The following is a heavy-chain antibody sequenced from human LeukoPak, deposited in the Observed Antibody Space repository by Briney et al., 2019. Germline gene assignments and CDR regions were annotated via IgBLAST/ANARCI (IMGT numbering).Heavy chain of an antibody. V-gene: IGHV4-59*08. CDR3: ARRDYSNYNNWFDP. CDR2: IYYSGST. Sequence: PSETLSLTCTVSGGSISSYYWSWIRQPPGKGLEWIGYIYYSGSTNYNPSLKSRVTISVDTSKNQFSLKLSSVTAADTAVYYCARRDYSNYNNWFDPWGQGTLVTVSS. J-gene: IGHJ5*02. D-gene: IGHD4-11*01. CDR1: GGSISSYY.